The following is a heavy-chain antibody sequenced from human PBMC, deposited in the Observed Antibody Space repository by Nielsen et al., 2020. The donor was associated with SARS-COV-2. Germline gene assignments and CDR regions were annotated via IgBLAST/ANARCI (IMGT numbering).Heavy chain of an antibody. CDR2: ISAYNGNT. CDR1: GYTFSTYG. V-gene: IGHV1-18*01. J-gene: IGHJ4*02. CDR3: ARDLMFDSSGYVDY. Sequence: ASVKVSCKASGYTFSTYGISWVRQAPGQGLEWMGWISAYNGNTNYAQKLQGRVTMTTDTSTSTAYMELRSLRSDDTAVYYCARDLMFDSSGYVDYWGQGTLVTVSS. D-gene: IGHD3-22*01.